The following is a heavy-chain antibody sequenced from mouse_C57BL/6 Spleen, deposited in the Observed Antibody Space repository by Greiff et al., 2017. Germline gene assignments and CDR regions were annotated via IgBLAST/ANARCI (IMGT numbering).Heavy chain of an antibody. Sequence: QVQLQQSGAELVKPGASLKLSCKASGYTFTSYWMQWVKQRPGQGLEWIGEIDPSDSYTNYHQKFKGKAKLTVDTSSSTAYMQLSSLTSEDSAVYYCARGIYYYGSRSNYFDYWGQGTTLTVSS. J-gene: IGHJ2*01. CDR1: GYTFTSYW. CDR2: IDPSDSYT. CDR3: ARGIYYYGSRSNYFDY. V-gene: IGHV1-50*01. D-gene: IGHD1-1*01.